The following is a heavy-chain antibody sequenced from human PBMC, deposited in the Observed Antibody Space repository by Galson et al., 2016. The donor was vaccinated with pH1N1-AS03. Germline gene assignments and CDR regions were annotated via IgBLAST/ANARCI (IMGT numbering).Heavy chain of an antibody. J-gene: IGHJ5*02. D-gene: IGHD1-26*01. Sequence: SLRLSCAASGFTFSSYGMHWVRQAPGKGLEWVAVISCDGSNKYYADSVKGRFTISRDNSKNTLYLRMNSLRAEDTAVYYCAKDPASGEVWDILGALNWFDPWGQGTLVTVSS. V-gene: IGHV3-30*18. CDR3: AKDPASGEVWDILGALNWFDP. CDR2: ISCDGSNK. CDR1: GFTFSSYG.